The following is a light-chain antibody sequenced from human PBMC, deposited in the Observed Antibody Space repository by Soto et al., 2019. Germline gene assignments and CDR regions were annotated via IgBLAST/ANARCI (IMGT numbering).Light chain of an antibody. Sequence: EIVMTHSPATLSVSPGEIATLSCRASQSISSNLAWYQQKPGQAPRLLMFRTSSRATGFPARFSGSGSGTEFNLTISSLQSEDFGVYYCQQYNNWPRATFGGGTKVDIK. CDR1: QSISSN. J-gene: IGKJ4*01. CDR2: RTS. CDR3: QQYNNWPRAT. V-gene: IGKV3-15*01.